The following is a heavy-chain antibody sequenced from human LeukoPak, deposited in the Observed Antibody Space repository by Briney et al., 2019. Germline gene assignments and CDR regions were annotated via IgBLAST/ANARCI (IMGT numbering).Heavy chain of an antibody. CDR3: ARDGPFGY. V-gene: IGHV3-66*01. CDR2: IYSGGFT. Sequence: GGSLRLSCAASGFTVSSNHMSWVRQAPGKGLEWVSVIYSGGFTSYADSVKGRFIISRDNSKNTLYLQMNSLRAEDTAVYYCARDGPFGYWGQGTLVSVSS. J-gene: IGHJ4*02. CDR1: GFTVSSNH.